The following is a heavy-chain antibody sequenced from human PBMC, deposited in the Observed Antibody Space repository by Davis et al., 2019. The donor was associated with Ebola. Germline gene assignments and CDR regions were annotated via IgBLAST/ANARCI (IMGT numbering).Heavy chain of an antibody. Sequence: MPSETLSLTCTVSGGSISSGDYYWSWIRQPPGKGLEWIGYIYYSGSTYYNPSLKSRVTISVDTSKNQFSLKLSSVTAADTAVYYCARGPPSITMVRGHPRRGMDVWGQGTTVTVSS. CDR2: IYYSGST. V-gene: IGHV4-30-4*01. CDR1: GGSISSGDYY. D-gene: IGHD3-10*01. J-gene: IGHJ6*02. CDR3: ARGPPSITMVRGHPRRGMDV.